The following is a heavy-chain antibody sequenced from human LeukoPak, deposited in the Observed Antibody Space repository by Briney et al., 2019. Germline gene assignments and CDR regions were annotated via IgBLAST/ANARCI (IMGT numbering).Heavy chain of an antibody. D-gene: IGHD3-10*01. CDR1: GGSFSGYY. CDR3: ARHPILYYYGSGSYHTRFDY. J-gene: IGHJ4*02. Sequence: PSETLSLTCAVYGGSFSGYYWSWIRQPPGKGLEWIGEINHSGSTNYNPSLKSRVTISVDTSKNQFSLKLSSVTAADTAVYYCARHPILYYYGSGSYHTRFDYWGQGTLVTVSS. CDR2: INHSGST. V-gene: IGHV4-34*01.